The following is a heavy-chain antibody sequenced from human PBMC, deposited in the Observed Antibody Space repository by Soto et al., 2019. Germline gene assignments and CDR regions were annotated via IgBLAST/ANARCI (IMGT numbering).Heavy chain of an antibody. V-gene: IGHV1-69*13. CDR2: IIPIFGTA. J-gene: IGHJ6*02. CDR1: GGTFSSYA. CDR3: ARPPNGGYYYYGMDV. Sequence: SVKVSCKASGGTFSSYAISWVRQAPGQGLEWMGGIIPIFGTANYAQKFQGRVTITADESTSTAHMELSSLRSEDTAVYYCARPPNGGYYYYGMDVWGQRTTVTVSS.